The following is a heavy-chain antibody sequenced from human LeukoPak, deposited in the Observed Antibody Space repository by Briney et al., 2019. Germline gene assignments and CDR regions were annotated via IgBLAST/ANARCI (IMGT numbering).Heavy chain of an antibody. V-gene: IGHV4-59*01. CDR1: GLSHSSYH. J-gene: IGHJ3*02. CDR3: ARDIVATNGGAFDI. CDR2: IFYNETS. Sequence: SDTLPLTCTFTGLSHSSYHLSSIRHPPGKGLEGNRHIFYNETSNYNPSLKRRITISVNTSNNHFPLKLNPVTAANTTEYYCARDIVATNGGAFDIWGQGTMVTVSS. D-gene: IGHD5-12*01.